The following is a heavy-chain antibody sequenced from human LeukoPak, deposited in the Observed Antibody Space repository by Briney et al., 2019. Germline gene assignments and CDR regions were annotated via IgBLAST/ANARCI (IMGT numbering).Heavy chain of an antibody. J-gene: IGHJ4*02. Sequence: GASVKVSCKASGYTFTSYYMHWVRQAPGQGLEWMGIINPSGGSTSYAQKFQGRVTMTRDTSTSTVYMELSSLRSEDTAVYYCARVRVVVAATDYIGEYYFDYWGQGTLVTVSS. CDR3: ARVRVVVAATDYIGEYYFDY. D-gene: IGHD2-15*01. CDR2: INPSGGST. V-gene: IGHV1-46*01. CDR1: GYTFTSYY.